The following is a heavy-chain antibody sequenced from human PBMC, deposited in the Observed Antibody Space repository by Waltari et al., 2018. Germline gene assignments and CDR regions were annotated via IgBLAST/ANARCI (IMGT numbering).Heavy chain of an antibody. CDR2: VSYRGIT. CDR3: ARTTFVRYFDF. V-gene: IGHV4-30-4*01. J-gene: IGHJ4*01. CDR1: SGSISIPDYF. Sequence: QVQLQESGPGLVKPSQTLTLTCDVSSGSISIPDYFWSWIRQAPGKGLEWIGSVSYRGITYYNPSLERRVTISVDTSKNQFSLKLNSVTAADAAVYYCARTTFVRYFDFWGHGTLVTVSS. D-gene: IGHD1-1*01.